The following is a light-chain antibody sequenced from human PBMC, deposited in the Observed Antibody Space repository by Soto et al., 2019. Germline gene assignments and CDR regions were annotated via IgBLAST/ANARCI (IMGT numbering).Light chain of an antibody. CDR1: SSDVGGYNY. Sequence: QSVLTQPASVSGSPGQSITISCTGTSSDVGGYNYVSWYQQHPGKAPKLIIYELTNRPSGVSNRFSGSKSGNTASLTISGIQAEDEADYYCNSYTSKSTGVFGTGTKVTVL. J-gene: IGLJ1*01. CDR3: NSYTSKSTGV. CDR2: ELT. V-gene: IGLV2-14*01.